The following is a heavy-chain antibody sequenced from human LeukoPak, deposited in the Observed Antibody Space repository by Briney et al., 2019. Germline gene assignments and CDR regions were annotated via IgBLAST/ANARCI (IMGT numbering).Heavy chain of an antibody. CDR1: GGTFSSYA. Sequence: SVKVSCKASGGTFSSYAISWVRQAPGQGLEWMGGIIPIFGTANYAQKFQGRVTITADESTSTAYMELSSLSSEDTAVYYCAREYSSSQHAFDIWGQGTMVTVSS. V-gene: IGHV1-69*13. D-gene: IGHD6-6*01. CDR3: AREYSSSQHAFDI. CDR2: IIPIFGTA. J-gene: IGHJ3*02.